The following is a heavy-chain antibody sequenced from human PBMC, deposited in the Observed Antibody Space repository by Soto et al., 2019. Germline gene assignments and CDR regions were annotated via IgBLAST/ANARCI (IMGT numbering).Heavy chain of an antibody. CDR2: IIPIFGTA. D-gene: IGHD2-8*01. V-gene: IGHV1-69*13. Sequence: SVKVSCKASGCTFSSYAISWVRQAPGQVLEWMGGIIPIFGTANYAQKFQGRVTITADESTSTAYMELSSLRSEDTAVYYCAIPGYCTNGVCLRTDYYYYGMDVWGQGTTVTVSS. CDR1: GCTFSSYA. CDR3: AIPGYCTNGVCLRTDYYYYGMDV. J-gene: IGHJ6*02.